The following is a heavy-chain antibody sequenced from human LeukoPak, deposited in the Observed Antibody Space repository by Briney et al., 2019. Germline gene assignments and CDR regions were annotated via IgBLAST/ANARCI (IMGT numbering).Heavy chain of an antibody. D-gene: IGHD2-2*01. J-gene: IGHJ4*02. CDR3: AKEPAAPLYYFDY. Sequence: GGSLRLSCAASGFTFSSYAMSWVRQAPGKGLEWVSAISGSGRSTYYADSVKGRFTISRDNSKNTLYLQLNSLRAEDTAVYYCAKEPAAPLYYFDYWGQGTLVTVSS. V-gene: IGHV3-23*01. CDR2: ISGSGRST. CDR1: GFTFSSYA.